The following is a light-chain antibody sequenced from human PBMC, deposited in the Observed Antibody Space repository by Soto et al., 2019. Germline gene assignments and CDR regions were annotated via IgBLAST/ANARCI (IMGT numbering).Light chain of an antibody. CDR2: DTN. V-gene: IGLV1-51*01. CDR1: SSNIGKNY. Sequence: QSVLTQPPSVSAAPGQKVTISCSGSSSNIGKNYVCWYQQLPGTAPKLLIYDTNKRPSGIPDRFSGSKSGTSATLGITGLQTGDEADYYCATWDTRMTTYVFGNGTKVTVL. J-gene: IGLJ1*01. CDR3: ATWDTRMTTYV.